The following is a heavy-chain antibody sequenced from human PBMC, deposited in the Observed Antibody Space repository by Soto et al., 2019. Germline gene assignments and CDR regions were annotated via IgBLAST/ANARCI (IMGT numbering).Heavy chain of an antibody. CDR2: ISADNGKT. V-gene: IGHV1-18*01. CDR3: ARGTRPTSESEDAYTPSDY. D-gene: IGHD1-1*01. J-gene: IGHJ4*02. Sequence: QVQLVQSGAEVQKPGASVKVSCKTSGYTFINYHITWVRQAPGQGPEWMGWISADNGKTKYAQNLQGRVTMTTDTSTSTAYMELRRLTSDDTAVYYCARGTRPTSESEDAYTPSDYWGQGTLVTVSS. CDR1: GYTFINYH.